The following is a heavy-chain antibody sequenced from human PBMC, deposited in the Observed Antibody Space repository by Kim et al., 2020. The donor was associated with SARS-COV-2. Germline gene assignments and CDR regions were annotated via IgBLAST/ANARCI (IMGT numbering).Heavy chain of an antibody. J-gene: IGHJ5*02. CDR3: ARDLSDYGDWGGFDP. Sequence: PPLKSRVTISVDTSKNQFSLKLSSVTAADTAVYYCARDLSDYGDWGGFDPWGQGTLVTVSS. D-gene: IGHD4-17*01. V-gene: IGHV4-59*01.